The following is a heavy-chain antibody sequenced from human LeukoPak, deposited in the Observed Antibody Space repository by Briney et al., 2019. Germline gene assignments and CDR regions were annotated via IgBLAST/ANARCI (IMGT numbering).Heavy chain of an antibody. CDR2: ISAYNGNT. D-gene: IGHD6-19*01. V-gene: IGHV1-18*01. CDR3: ARTYSSGWYRGNYYYYYMDV. J-gene: IGHJ6*03. Sequence: ASVKVSCKASGYTFTSYGISWVRQAPGQGLEWMGWISAYNGNTNYAQKLQGRVTMTTDTSTSTGYMGLRSLRSDDTAVYYCARTYSSGWYRGNYYYYYMDVCGKGTTVTISS. CDR1: GYTFTSYG.